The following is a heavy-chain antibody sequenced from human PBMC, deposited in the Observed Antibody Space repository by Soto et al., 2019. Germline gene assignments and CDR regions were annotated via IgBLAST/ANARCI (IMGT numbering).Heavy chain of an antibody. J-gene: IGHJ3*02. D-gene: IGHD1-26*01. Sequence: GGSLRLSCAASGFSFRSHGMSWVRQAPGKGLEWVSALSDSGGRTYYADSVKGRFTISRDNSKNTLYLQMNSLRADDTAVYYCATGGPGYAFDIWGQGTMVTVSS. V-gene: IGHV3-23*01. CDR2: LSDSGGRT. CDR3: ATGGPGYAFDI. CDR1: GFSFRSHG.